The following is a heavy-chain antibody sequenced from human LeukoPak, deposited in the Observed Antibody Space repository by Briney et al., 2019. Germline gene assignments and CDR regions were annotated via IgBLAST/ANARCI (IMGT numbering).Heavy chain of an antibody. Sequence: GGSLRLSCAASGFTYTTYWMAWVRQAPGKGLEWVANIRQDGGEKYYVDSVKGRFTISRDNAQNSLYLHINSLGAEDTAVYYCARHREGTTQVGLFNYWGQGTLVTVSS. CDR1: GFTYTTYW. CDR2: IRQDGGEK. CDR3: ARHREGTTQVGLFNY. J-gene: IGHJ4*02. V-gene: IGHV3-7*01. D-gene: IGHD2-2*01.